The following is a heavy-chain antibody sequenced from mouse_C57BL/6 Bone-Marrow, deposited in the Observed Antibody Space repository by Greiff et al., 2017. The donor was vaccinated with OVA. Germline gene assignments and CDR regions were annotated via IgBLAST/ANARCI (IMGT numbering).Heavy chain of an antibody. CDR3: ARTDYDYDERYYYAMDD. V-gene: IGHV2-9-1*01. CDR1: GFSLTSYA. J-gene: IGHJ4*01. CDR2: IWTGGGT. Sequence: VKLMESGPGLVAPSQSLSITCTVSGFSLTSYAISWVRQPPGKGLEWLGVIWTGGGTNYTSALKSRLSISKDNSKSQVFLKMNSLQTDDTARYYCARTDYDYDERYYYAMDDWGQGTSVTVSS. D-gene: IGHD2-4*01.